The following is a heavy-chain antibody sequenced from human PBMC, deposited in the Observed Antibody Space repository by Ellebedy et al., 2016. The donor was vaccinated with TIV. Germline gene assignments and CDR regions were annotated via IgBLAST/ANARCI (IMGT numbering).Heavy chain of an antibody. Sequence: GESLKISXEASGFTFSRYSMVWVRQAPGKGLEWISYISSSSETIYYADSVRGRFTISRDNAKNTLFLQMNNLRAEDTALYYCARVEISTIGVGDWGQGTLVTVSS. J-gene: IGHJ4*02. D-gene: IGHD5-24*01. CDR1: GFTFSRYS. CDR3: ARVEISTIGVGD. V-gene: IGHV3-48*04. CDR2: ISSSSETI.